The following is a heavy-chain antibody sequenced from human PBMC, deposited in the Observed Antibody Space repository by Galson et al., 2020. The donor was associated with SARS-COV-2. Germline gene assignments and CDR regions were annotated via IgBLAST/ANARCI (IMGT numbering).Heavy chain of an antibody. CDR1: GGSISSSSYY. CDR3: ARDRGSQPDAFDI. CDR2: IYYSGST. Sequence: SQTLSLTCTVSGGSISSSSYYWGWIRQPPGKGLEWIGSIYYSGSTYYNPSLKSRVTISVDTSKNQFSLKLSSVTAADTAVYYCARDRGSQPDAFDIWGQGTMVTVSS. D-gene: IGHD1-26*01. J-gene: IGHJ3*02. V-gene: IGHV4-39*07.